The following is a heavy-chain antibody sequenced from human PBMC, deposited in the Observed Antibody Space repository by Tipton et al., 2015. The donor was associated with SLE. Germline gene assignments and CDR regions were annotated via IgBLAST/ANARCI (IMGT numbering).Heavy chain of an antibody. D-gene: IGHD4-23*01. V-gene: IGHV4-59*01. CDR3: ARAQGETMVVNNWFDP. CDR1: GGSISSYY. Sequence: TLSLTCTVSGGSISSYYWSWIRQPPGKGLEWIGYISNSGSTNYNPSLKSRVTISVDTSKNQVSLRLSSVTAADTAVYYCARAQGETMVVNNWFDPWGQGALVTVSS. CDR2: ISNSGST. J-gene: IGHJ5*02.